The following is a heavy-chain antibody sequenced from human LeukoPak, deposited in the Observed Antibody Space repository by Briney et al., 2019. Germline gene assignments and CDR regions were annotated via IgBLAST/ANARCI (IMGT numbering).Heavy chain of an antibody. CDR2: IYYSGST. J-gene: IGHJ4*02. V-gene: IGHV4-31*03. CDR1: GGSISSGGYY. Sequence: PSQTLSLTCTISGGSISSGGYYWSWIRQHPGKGLEWIGYIYYSGSTYYNPSLKSRVTISVDTSKNQFSLKLSSVTAADTAVYSCARRSIAARRSFDSWGQGTLVTVSS. CDR3: ARRSIAARRSFDS. D-gene: IGHD6-6*01.